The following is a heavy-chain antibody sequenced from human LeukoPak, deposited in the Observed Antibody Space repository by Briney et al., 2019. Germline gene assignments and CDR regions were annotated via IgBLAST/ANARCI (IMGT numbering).Heavy chain of an antibody. Sequence: QPGGSLRLSCAASGFTFSRYWMSWVRQAPGKGLEWVANIKEDGSEKYYVDSVKGRFTISRDNTKNSLYLQMNSLRAEDTAVYYCARVRDDYDILTGLLYYFDFWGQGTLVTVSS. J-gene: IGHJ4*02. CDR2: IKEDGSEK. D-gene: IGHD3-9*01. V-gene: IGHV3-7*01. CDR3: ARVRDDYDILTGLLYYFDF. CDR1: GFTFSRYW.